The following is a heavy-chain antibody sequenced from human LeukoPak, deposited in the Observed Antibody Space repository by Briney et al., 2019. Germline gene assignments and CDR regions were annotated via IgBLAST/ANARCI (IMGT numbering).Heavy chain of an antibody. Sequence: SETLSLTCTVSGGSISSYYWSWIRQPPGKGLEWIGYIYYSESTNYNPSLKSRVTISVDTSKNQFSLKLSSVTAADTAVYYCARDHLTNSGSSFDPWGQGTLVTVSS. J-gene: IGHJ5*02. D-gene: IGHD1-26*01. CDR2: IYYSEST. CDR3: ARDHLTNSGSSFDP. CDR1: GGSISSYY. V-gene: IGHV4-59*12.